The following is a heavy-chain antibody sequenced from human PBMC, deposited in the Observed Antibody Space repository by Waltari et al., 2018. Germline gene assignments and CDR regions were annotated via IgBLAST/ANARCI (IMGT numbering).Heavy chain of an antibody. CDR1: GFPSVTHA. Sequence: EVQVLESGGGLVQPGGSLRRSCHASGFPSVTHAINWVRQAPGKGLEWVSSISVSDATYYADSVKGRFTISRDYSDNTVYLQMDSLRADDTALYFCATPFYNWDDPLHSWGQGTPVTVSS. D-gene: IGHD1-20*01. CDR3: ATPFYNWDDPLHS. J-gene: IGHJ1*01. V-gene: IGHV3-23*01. CDR2: ISVSDAT.